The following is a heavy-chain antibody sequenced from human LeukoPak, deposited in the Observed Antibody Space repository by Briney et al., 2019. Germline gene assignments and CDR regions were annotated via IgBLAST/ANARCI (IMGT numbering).Heavy chain of an antibody. V-gene: IGHV1-69*01. Sequence: PGESLKISCKGSGYSFTSYWISWVRQAPGQGLEWMGGIIPIFGTANYAQKFQGRVTITADESTSTAYMELSSLRSEDTAVYYCARTRGELYNWFDPWGQGTLVTVSS. CDR1: GYSFTSYW. CDR2: IIPIFGTA. J-gene: IGHJ5*02. CDR3: ARTRGELYNWFDP. D-gene: IGHD1-7*01.